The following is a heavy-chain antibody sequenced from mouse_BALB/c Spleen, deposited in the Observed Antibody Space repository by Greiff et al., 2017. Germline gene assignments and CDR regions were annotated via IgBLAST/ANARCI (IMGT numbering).Heavy chain of an antibody. CDR1: GYTFTDYN. V-gene: IGHV1-18*01. J-gene: IGHJ3*01. D-gene: IGHD2-4*01. CDR3: ARVMITTEFAY. Sequence: VQLKQSGPELVKPGASVKIPCKASGYTFTDYNMDWVKQSHGKSLEWIGDINPNNGGTIYNQKFKGKATLTVDKSSSTAYMELRSLTSEDTAVYYCARVMITTEFAYWGQGTLVTVSA. CDR2: INPNNGGT.